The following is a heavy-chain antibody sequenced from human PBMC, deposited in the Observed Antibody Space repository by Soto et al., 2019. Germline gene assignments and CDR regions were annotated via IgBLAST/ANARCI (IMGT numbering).Heavy chain of an antibody. D-gene: IGHD3-3*01. CDR1: GDSIISIYH. CDR3: ARTDNVGYYAH. J-gene: IGHJ4*02. CDR2: IYHTGTT. V-gene: IGHV4-38-2*01. Sequence: SETLSLTCAVSGDSIISIYHWAWIRQSPGRGLEWIASIYHTGTTYYTPSLESRVTMSVDTSKNQFSLRLSSVTAADSAVYFSARTDNVGYYAHLGQGNLVTVSS.